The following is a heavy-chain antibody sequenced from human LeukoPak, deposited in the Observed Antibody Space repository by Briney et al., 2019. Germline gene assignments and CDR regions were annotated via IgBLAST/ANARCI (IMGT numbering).Heavy chain of an antibody. J-gene: IGHJ3*02. CDR1: GFTSSDYY. Sequence: PGGSLRLSCAASGFTSSDYYMSWIRQAPGKGLEWVSYISSSGSTIYYADSVKGRFTISRDNAKNSLYLQMNSLRAEDTAVYYCARDSQGYGDYGALIAFDIWGQGTMVTVSS. CDR2: ISSSGSTI. D-gene: IGHD4-17*01. CDR3: ARDSQGYGDYGALIAFDI. V-gene: IGHV3-11*01.